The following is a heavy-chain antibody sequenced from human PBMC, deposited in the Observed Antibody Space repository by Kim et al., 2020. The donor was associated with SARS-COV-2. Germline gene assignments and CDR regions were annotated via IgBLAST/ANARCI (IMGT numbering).Heavy chain of an antibody. Sequence: ASVKVSCKASGYTFTTYAMHWVRQAPGQRLEWMGWITGGNGNTKYSQEFQGRVTITRDTSASTAYMDLSSLRYEDTAVYYCATGDCSSTRCYSLFDFWGQGTLVTVSS. V-gene: IGHV1-3*01. CDR3: ATGDCSSTRCYSLFDF. CDR2: ITGGNGNT. CDR1: GYTFTTYA. D-gene: IGHD2-2*02. J-gene: IGHJ4*02.